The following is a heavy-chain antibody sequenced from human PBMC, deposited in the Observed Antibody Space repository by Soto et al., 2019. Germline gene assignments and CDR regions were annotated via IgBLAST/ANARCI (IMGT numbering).Heavy chain of an antibody. Sequence: GGSLRLSCAASGLTFRSYWMHWVRQAPGKGLVWVSRINTDGSVAMYVDSVKGRFTISRDNAKNSLYLQMNSLRAEDTAVYYCARDGDWIVATINIFDYWGQGTLVTVSS. V-gene: IGHV3-74*03. D-gene: IGHD5-12*01. CDR3: ARDGDWIVATINIFDY. CDR1: GLTFRSYW. J-gene: IGHJ4*02. CDR2: INTDGSVA.